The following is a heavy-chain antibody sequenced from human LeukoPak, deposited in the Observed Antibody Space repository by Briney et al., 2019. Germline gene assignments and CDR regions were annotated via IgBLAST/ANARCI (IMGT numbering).Heavy chain of an antibody. Sequence: GGSLRLSCAASGFTFSSYGMHWVRQAPGKGLEWVAFIRYDGSNKYYADSVKGRFTISRDNSKNTLYLQMNSLRAEDTAVYYCAKDIIASVAVAGAFDYWGQGTLVTVSS. CDR2: IRYDGSNK. CDR3: AKDIIASVAVAGAFDY. J-gene: IGHJ4*02. CDR1: GFTFSSYG. V-gene: IGHV3-30*02. D-gene: IGHD6-19*01.